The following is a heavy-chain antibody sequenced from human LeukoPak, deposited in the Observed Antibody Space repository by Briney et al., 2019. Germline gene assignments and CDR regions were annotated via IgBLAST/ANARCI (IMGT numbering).Heavy chain of an antibody. CDR2: ISYDGSIK. V-gene: IGHV3-30*09. CDR3: AKSYDNGWYVCDY. CDR1: GFTFSNFA. D-gene: IGHD6-19*01. J-gene: IGHJ4*02. Sequence: GRSLRLSCAASGFTFSNFAMNWVRQAPGKGREWVAFISYDGSIKSYADSVKGRFAVSRDNSKNTLYLQMNSLRPEDTAFYYCAKSYDNGWYVCDYWGQGTLVTVSS.